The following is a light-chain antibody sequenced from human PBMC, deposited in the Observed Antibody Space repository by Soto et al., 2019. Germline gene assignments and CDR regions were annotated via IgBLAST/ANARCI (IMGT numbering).Light chain of an antibody. CDR2: GAS. V-gene: IGKV3-15*01. J-gene: IGKJ1*01. Sequence: EIVWTQSPGTLSLSPGERATLSCRASQSVSSSYLAWYQQKPGQAPRLLIYGASTRATGIPARFSGSGSGTEFTLTISSLQSEDFAVYYCQQYNNWPRTFGQGTKVAI. CDR3: QQYNNWPRT. CDR1: QSVSSSY.